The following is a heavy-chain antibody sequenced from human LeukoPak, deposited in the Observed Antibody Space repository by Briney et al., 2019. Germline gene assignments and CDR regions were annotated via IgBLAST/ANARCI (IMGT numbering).Heavy chain of an antibody. J-gene: IGHJ3*02. D-gene: IGHD4-17*01. CDR2: IWYDGSNK. CDR1: EFTFSSYG. Sequence: GGSLRLSCAASEFTFSSYGMHWVRQAPGKGLEWVAVIWYDGSNKYYADSVKGRFTISRDNSKNTLYLQMNSLRAEDTAVYYCAREQYGSDDALDIWGQGTMVTVSS. V-gene: IGHV3-33*01. CDR3: AREQYGSDDALDI.